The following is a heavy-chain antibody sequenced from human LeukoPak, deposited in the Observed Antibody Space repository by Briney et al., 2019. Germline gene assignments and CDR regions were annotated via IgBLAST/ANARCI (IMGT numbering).Heavy chain of an antibody. CDR1: GGSISSYY. CDR2: IYYSGST. Sequence: SETLSLTCTVSGGSISSYYWSWIRQPPGKGLEWIGYIYYSGSTNYNPSLKSRVTISVETSKNQFSLNLSSVTAEGTAVYYCARYSSGWRSFDIWGQGTMVTVSS. J-gene: IGHJ3*02. CDR3: ARYSSGWRSFDI. D-gene: IGHD6-19*01. V-gene: IGHV4-59*01.